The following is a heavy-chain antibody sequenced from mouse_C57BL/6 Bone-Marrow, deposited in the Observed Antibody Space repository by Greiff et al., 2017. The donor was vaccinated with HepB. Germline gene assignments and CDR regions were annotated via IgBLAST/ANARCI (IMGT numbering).Heavy chain of an antibody. Sequence: EVQRVESGPGLVKPSQSLSLTCSVTGYSITSGYYWNWIRQFPGNKLEWMGYISYDGSNNYNPSLKNRISITRDTSKNQFFLKLNSVTTEDTATYYCATMITTDHYFDYWGQGTTLTVSS. CDR2: ISYDGSN. CDR3: ATMITTDHYFDY. CDR1: GYSITSGYY. V-gene: IGHV3-6*01. J-gene: IGHJ2*01. D-gene: IGHD2-4*01.